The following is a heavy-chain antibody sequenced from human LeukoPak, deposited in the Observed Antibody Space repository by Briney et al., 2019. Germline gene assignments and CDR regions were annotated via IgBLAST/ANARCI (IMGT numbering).Heavy chain of an antibody. J-gene: IGHJ3*02. CDR2: ISAYNGNT. D-gene: IGHD6-19*01. CDR3: ARIEQWLIHYAFDI. CDR1: GYTFTSYG. Sequence: ASVKVSCKASGYTFTSYGISWVRQAPGQGLEWMGWISAYNGNTNYAQKLQGRVTMTTDTSTSTAYMELRSLRSDDTAVYYCARIEQWLIHYAFDIWGQGTMVTVSS. V-gene: IGHV1-18*01.